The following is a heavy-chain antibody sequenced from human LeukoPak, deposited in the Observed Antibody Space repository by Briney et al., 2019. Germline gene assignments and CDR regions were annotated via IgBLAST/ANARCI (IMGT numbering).Heavy chain of an antibody. Sequence: GGSLGLSCGASGFTFSDYYMSWIRQAPGKGLEWVSYISSSGSTIYYADSVKGRFTISRDNAKTSLYLQMNSLRAEDTAVYYCARHPSSWFGEFDYWGQETLVTVSS. CDR3: ARHPSSWFGEFDY. CDR1: GFTFSDYY. D-gene: IGHD3-10*01. J-gene: IGHJ4*02. V-gene: IGHV3-11*01. CDR2: ISSSGSTI.